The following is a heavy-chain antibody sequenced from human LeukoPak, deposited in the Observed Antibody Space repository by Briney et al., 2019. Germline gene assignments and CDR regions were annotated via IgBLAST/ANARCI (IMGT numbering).Heavy chain of an antibody. CDR3: ARIDFWSGYYWDY. CDR2: IYTSGST. CDR1: GGSISSGSYY. D-gene: IGHD3-3*01. V-gene: IGHV4-61*02. J-gene: IGHJ4*02. Sequence: SETLSLTCTVSGGSISSGSYYWSWLRQPAGKGLEWIGRIYTSGSTNYNPSLKSRVTISVDTSKNQFSLKLSSVTAADTAVYYCARIDFWSGYYWDYWGQGTLVTVSS.